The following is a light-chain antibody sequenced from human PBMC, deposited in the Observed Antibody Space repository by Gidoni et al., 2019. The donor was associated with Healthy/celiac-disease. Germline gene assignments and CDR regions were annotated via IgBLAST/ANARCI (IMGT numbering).Light chain of an antibody. V-gene: IGKV3-11*01. CDR3: QQRSNWPS. CDR1: QSVRSY. J-gene: IGKJ3*01. Sequence: EIVLTQSPATLSLSPGERATLSCRASQSVRSYLAWYQQKPGQDPRLLIYDASNRATGIPARFSGSGSGTDFTLTSSSLEPEDFAGYYCQQRSNWPSFGPGTKVDIK. CDR2: DAS.